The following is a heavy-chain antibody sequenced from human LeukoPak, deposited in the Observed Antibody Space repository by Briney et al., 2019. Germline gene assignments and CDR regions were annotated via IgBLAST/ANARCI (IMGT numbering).Heavy chain of an antibody. CDR3: ARDAGSQWLVGNWFDP. V-gene: IGHV3-21*01. CDR2: ISSSSSYI. D-gene: IGHD6-19*01. Sequence: GGSLRLSCAASGFTFSSYEMNWVRQAPGKGLEWVSSISSSSSYIYYADSVKGRFTISRDNAKNALHLQMNSLRVEDTAVYYCARDAGSQWLVGNWFDPWGQGTLVTVSS. J-gene: IGHJ5*02. CDR1: GFTFSSYE.